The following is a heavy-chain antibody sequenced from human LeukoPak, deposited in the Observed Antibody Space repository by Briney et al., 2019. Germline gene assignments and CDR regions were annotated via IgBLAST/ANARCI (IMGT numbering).Heavy chain of an antibody. CDR3: AKEYTPSSPLGELDS. D-gene: IGHD6-6*01. V-gene: IGHV3-33*06. CDR1: GFNLNSYA. CDR2: IWHDEANS. Sequence: PGGALRLSCAVSGFNLNSYALHWVRQAPGKGLEWVAVIWHDEANSFYAASAQGRFTISRDTSKKLLYLQMTSLRVEDTAVYYCAKEYTPSSPLGELDSWGQGTLVTVSS. J-gene: IGHJ4*02.